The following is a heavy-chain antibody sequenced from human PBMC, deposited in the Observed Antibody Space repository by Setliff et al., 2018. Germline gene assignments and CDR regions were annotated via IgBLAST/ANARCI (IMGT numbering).Heavy chain of an antibody. CDR3: AKDAGGTIRIAVFDY. CDR1: GGSFSTYY. J-gene: IGHJ4*02. D-gene: IGHD3-16*01. V-gene: IGHV4-34*01. CDR2: IKHSGST. Sequence: PSETLSLTCAVYGGSFSTYYWIWIRQPPGKGLEWIGEIKHSGSTNYNPSLKSRVTISVDTSKNQFSLKLSPVTAADTAVYYCAKDAGGTIRIAVFDYWGQGTLVTVSS.